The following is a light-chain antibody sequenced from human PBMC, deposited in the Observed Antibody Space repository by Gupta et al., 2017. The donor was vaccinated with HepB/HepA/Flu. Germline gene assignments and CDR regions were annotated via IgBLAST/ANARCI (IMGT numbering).Light chain of an antibody. J-gene: IGLJ2*01. Sequence: QSALTQPASVSGSPGQSLTISCTGTSSDGGSYNLGSGYQQQPAKVPKLIIYEGSQRPSEVSNRFSGSKSGNTASLTISGLQAEDEADYYCCSYASTTTFVLFGGGTKLTVL. CDR2: EGS. CDR1: SSDGGSYNL. CDR3: CSYASTTTFVL. V-gene: IGLV2-23*03.